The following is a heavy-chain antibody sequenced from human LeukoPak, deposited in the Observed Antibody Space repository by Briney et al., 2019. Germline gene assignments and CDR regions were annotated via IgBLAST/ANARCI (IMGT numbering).Heavy chain of an antibody. CDR1: GYTFTSYY. D-gene: IGHD4-17*01. V-gene: IGHV1-2*02. CDR3: ARDHAGDYGDY. CDR2: INPNSGGT. J-gene: IGHJ4*02. Sequence: ASAKVSCKASGYTFTSYYMHWVRQAPGQGLEWMGWINPNSGGTNYAQKFQGRVTMTRDTSISTAYMELSRLRSDDTAVYYCARDHAGDYGDYWGQGTLVTVSS.